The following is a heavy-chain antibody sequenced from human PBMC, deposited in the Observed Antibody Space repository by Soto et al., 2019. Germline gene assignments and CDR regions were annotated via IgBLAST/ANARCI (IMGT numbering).Heavy chain of an antibody. Sequence: SETLSLTCTVSGGSISSGGYYWSWIRQHPGKGLEWIGYIYYSGSTYYNPSLKSRVTISVDTSKNQFSLKLSSVTAADTAVYYCARENSWIQLWSHFDYWGQGTLVTVS. CDR3: ARENSWIQLWSHFDY. J-gene: IGHJ4*02. CDR2: IYYSGST. V-gene: IGHV4-31*03. D-gene: IGHD5-18*01. CDR1: GGSISSGGYY.